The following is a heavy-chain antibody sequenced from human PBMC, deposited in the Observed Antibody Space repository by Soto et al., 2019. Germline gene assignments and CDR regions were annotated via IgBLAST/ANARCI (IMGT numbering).Heavy chain of an antibody. CDR1: GFRFGGYA. CDR2: IRGKAYDGTT. CDR3: TRQVVGSDYDGMDV. V-gene: IGHV3-49*04. D-gene: IGHD2-15*01. J-gene: IGHJ6*02. Sequence: GGSLRLSCTTSGFRFGGYALSWVRQAPGKGLEWLGFIRGKAYDGTTEYTASVKGRFSVSRDDSKSIAYLQMNSLKTEDTALYYCTRQVVGSDYDGMDVWGQGTTVTVSS.